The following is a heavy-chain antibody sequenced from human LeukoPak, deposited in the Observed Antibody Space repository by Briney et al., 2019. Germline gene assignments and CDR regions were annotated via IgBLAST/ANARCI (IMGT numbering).Heavy chain of an antibody. CDR2: INAGNGNT. CDR3: SVLAVANAEYFQH. D-gene: IGHD6-19*01. V-gene: IGHV1-3*01. J-gene: IGHJ1*01. Sequence: ASVKVSCKASGYTFTSYAMHWVRQAPGQRLEWMGWINAGNGNTKYSQKFQGRVTITRDTSASTAYMELSGLRSEDTAVYYCSVLAVANAEYFQHWGQGTLVTVSS. CDR1: GYTFTSYA.